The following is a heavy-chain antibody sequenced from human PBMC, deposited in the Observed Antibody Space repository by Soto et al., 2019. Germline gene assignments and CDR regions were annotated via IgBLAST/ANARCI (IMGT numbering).Heavy chain of an antibody. CDR3: ARVREYCSSTSCYGRWFDP. CDR1: GGSFSTYY. CDR2: INHSGST. V-gene: IGHV4-34*01. J-gene: IGHJ5*02. Sequence: GTLSLTCAVYGGSFSTYYWSWIRQPPGKGLEWIGEINHSGSTNYNPSLKSRVIISVDTSKNQFALNLSSVTAADTAVYYCARVREYCSSTSCYGRWFDPWGQGNLVTVSS. D-gene: IGHD2-2*01.